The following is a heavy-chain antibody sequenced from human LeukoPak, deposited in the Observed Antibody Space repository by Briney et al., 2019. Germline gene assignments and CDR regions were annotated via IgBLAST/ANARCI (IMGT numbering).Heavy chain of an antibody. CDR2: IIPIFGTA. CDR1: GYTFTSYG. V-gene: IGHV1-69*13. CDR3: ARATLSRGYSGYVNFDY. J-gene: IGHJ4*02. Sequence: SVKVSCKASGYTFTSYGISWVRQAPGQGLEWMGGIIPIFGTANYAQKFQGRVTITADESTSTAYMELSSLRSEDTAVYYCARATLSRGYSGYVNFDYWGQGTLVTVSS. D-gene: IGHD5-12*01.